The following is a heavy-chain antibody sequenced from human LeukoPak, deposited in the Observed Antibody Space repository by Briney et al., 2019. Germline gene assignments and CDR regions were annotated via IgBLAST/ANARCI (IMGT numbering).Heavy chain of an antibody. V-gene: IGHV4-61*02. D-gene: IGHD5-18*01. Sequence: SETLSLTCTVSGGSISSGSYYWSWIRQPAGEGLEWIGRIYTSGSTNYNPSLKSRVTISVDTSKNQFSLKLSSVTAADTAVYYCARGKSGYSYGDRFDYWGQGTLVTVSS. J-gene: IGHJ4*02. CDR3: ARGKSGYSYGDRFDY. CDR1: GGSISSGSYY. CDR2: IYTSGST.